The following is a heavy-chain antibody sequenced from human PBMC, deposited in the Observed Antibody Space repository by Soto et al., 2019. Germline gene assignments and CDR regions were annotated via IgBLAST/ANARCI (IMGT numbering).Heavy chain of an antibody. D-gene: IGHD5-18*01. CDR1: GFTFTAYG. CDR2: ISYDGSNK. J-gene: IGHJ6*02. CDR3: ARALGYNYGDRDHYYGMDV. V-gene: IGHV3-30-3*01. Sequence: GGSLRLSCEASGFTFTAYGMHWVRQAPGKGLEWVAVISYDGSNKYYADSVKGRFTLSRDNSKYMLYLQMDSLRPDDTAVYYCARALGYNYGDRDHYYGMDVWGQGTTVTVSS.